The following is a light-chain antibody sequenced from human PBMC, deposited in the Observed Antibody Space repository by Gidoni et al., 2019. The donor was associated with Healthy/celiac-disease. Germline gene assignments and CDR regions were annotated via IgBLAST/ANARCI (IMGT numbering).Light chain of an antibody. Sequence: EIVLTQSPGTLSLSPGERATLSCRASQSVSSNYLAWYQQKHGQTPRLLIYGASSRATGIPDRFSGSGSGTDFTLTISRLEPEDFAVYYCQQYGSSPRTFXHXTKVEI. CDR1: QSVSSNY. V-gene: IGKV3-20*01. J-gene: IGKJ1*01. CDR3: QQYGSSPRT. CDR2: GAS.